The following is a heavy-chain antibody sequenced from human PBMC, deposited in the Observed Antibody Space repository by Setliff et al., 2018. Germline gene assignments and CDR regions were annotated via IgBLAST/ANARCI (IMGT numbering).Heavy chain of an antibody. Sequence: PSETLSLTCTVSGDSISSGDDFWSWIRQPPGKGLEWIGSIYYTTNGHYNPSLKGRVTMSVDTSKNHFSLELASVTAADTAVYYCARAPVGDRNGLFDSWGQGTLVTVSS. CDR1: GDSISSGDDF. CDR3: ARAPVGDRNGLFDS. D-gene: IGHD6-19*01. CDR2: IYYTTNG. J-gene: IGHJ4*02. V-gene: IGHV4-30-4*08.